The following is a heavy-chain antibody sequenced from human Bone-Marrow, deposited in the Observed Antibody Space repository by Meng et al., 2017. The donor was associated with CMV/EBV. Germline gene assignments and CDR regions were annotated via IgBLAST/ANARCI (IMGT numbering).Heavy chain of an antibody. V-gene: IGHV3-15*01. CDR2: IKSKTDGGTT. D-gene: IGHD2-2*01. CDR1: GFTFSNGW. CDR3: TTEGAYCSSTSCYEGPDY. Sequence: GESLKISCASSGFTFSNGWMSWVRQAPGKGLEWGGRIKSKTDGGTTDYAAPVKGRFTIPREDSKNTLYLQMNSLKTEDTAVYYCTTEGAYCSSTSCYEGPDYWGQGTLVTVSS. J-gene: IGHJ4*02.